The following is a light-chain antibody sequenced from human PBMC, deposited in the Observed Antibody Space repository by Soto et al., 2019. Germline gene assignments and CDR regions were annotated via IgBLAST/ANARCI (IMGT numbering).Light chain of an antibody. CDR2: AAS. Sequence: DIQMTQSPSSLSASVGDRVTITCRASQSISSYLNWYQQKPGKAPKLLIYAASSLQSGVPSRFSGSGSGTDFTLTINSLQPEDFATYYCQQGYSNPITFGQGTRLEI. J-gene: IGKJ5*01. V-gene: IGKV1-39*01. CDR3: QQGYSNPIT. CDR1: QSISSY.